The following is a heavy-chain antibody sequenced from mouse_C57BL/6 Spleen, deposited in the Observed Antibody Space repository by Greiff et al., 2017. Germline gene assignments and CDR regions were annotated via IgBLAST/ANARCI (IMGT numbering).Heavy chain of an antibody. Sequence: ELQGVESGGGLVQPGGSLSLSCAASGFTFTDYYMSWVRQPPGKALEWLGFIRNKANGYTTEYSACVKGRFTISRDNSQSILYLQMNALRAEDSATYYCARYMYPHFDYWGQGTTRTVSS. J-gene: IGHJ2*01. CDR2: IRNKANGYTT. V-gene: IGHV7-3*01. CDR3: ARYMYPHFDY. CDR1: GFTFTDYY.